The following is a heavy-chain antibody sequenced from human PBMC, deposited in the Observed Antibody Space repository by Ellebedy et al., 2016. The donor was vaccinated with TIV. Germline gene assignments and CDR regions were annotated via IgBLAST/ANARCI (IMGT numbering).Heavy chain of an antibody. Sequence: GESLKISCAASGFTFSNFWMGWIRQAPGKGLEYVAHIKYDEIEKYHADSVKGRFTISRGNARKSLYLQMNSLRVDDTAVYYCARDTVEVPSGDAFDIWGRGTMVTVSS. V-gene: IGHV3-7*04. CDR2: IKYDEIEK. CDR1: GFTFSNFW. J-gene: IGHJ3*02. CDR3: ARDTVEVPSGDAFDI. D-gene: IGHD2-2*01.